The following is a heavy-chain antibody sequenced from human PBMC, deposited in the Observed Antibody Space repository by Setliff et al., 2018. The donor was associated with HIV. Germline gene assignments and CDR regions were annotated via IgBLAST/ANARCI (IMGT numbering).Heavy chain of an antibody. D-gene: IGHD3-16*02. CDR3: VKDSYRINRGYYFDY. J-gene: IGHJ4*02. CDR1: GFIFDTYA. Sequence: GGSLRLSCAASGFIFDTYAVHWVRQAPGKGLEWVSGISWNSGNLGYAVSVKGRFTISRDNAKNSLYLQLNSLRPEDTAFYYCVKDSYRINRGYYFDYWGQGALVTVSS. V-gene: IGHV3-9*01. CDR2: ISWNSGNL.